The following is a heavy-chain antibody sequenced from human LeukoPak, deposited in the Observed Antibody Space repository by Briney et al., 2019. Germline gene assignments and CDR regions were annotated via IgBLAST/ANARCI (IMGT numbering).Heavy chain of an antibody. J-gene: IGHJ4*02. CDR1: GFTFSSYS. D-gene: IGHD3-22*01. Sequence: PGGSLRLSCAASGFTFSSYSMNWVRQAPGKGLEWVSSISSSSSYIYYADSVKGRFTISRDNAKNSLYLQMNSLRAEDTAVYYCAKDPPTSITMIVVVTDYWGQGTLVTVSS. CDR2: ISSSSSYI. V-gene: IGHV3-21*01. CDR3: AKDPPTSITMIVVVTDY.